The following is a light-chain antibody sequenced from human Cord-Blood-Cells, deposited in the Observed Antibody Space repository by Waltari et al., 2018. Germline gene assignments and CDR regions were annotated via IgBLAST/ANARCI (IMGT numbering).Light chain of an antibody. Sequence: QSALTQPASVSGSPGQSITISCTATSSDVGRYNLVPWYQQHPGKAPKLRIYEGSTRASGVSNRCAGSKSGNTASLISAGLQAEDEADYYCCSYAGSSTWVFGGGTKLTVL. V-gene: IGLV2-23*01. CDR1: SSDVGRYNL. J-gene: IGLJ3*02. CDR3: CSYAGSSTWV. CDR2: EGS.